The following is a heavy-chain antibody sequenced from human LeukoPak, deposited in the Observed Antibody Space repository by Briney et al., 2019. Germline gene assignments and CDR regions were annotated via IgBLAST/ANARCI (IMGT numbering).Heavy chain of an antibody. Sequence: GASVKVSCKTSGYSFTDYYMHWVRQAPGQGLEWMGWINPNSGGTSTAQKFQGRITMTRDTSTTTVYMEVSWLTSDDTAIYYCARADRLDGSPYLIGPWGQGTLVTVSS. V-gene: IGHV1-2*02. CDR1: GYSFTDYY. CDR3: ARADRLDGSPYLIGP. CDR2: INPNSGGT. D-gene: IGHD1-26*01. J-gene: IGHJ5*02.